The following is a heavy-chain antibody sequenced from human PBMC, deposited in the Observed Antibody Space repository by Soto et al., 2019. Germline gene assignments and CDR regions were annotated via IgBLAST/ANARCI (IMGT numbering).Heavy chain of an antibody. J-gene: IGHJ4*02. V-gene: IGHV4-31*03. CDR2: IYYSGST. D-gene: IGHD6-19*01. Sequence: PSETLALTCTVSGGSIKSGGYYWSWIRQHPGKGLEWIGYIYYSGSTYYNPSLKSRVTISVDTSKNQFSLKLSSVTAADTAVYYCARDTPYSSGWQQVDYWGQGTLVTVSS. CDR1: GGSIKSGGYY. CDR3: ARDTPYSSGWQQVDY.